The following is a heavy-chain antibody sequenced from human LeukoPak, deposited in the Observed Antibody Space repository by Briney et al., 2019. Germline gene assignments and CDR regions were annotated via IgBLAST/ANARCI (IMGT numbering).Heavy chain of an antibody. CDR2: ISGGGGST. CDR1: GFTFTSYS. J-gene: IGHJ4*02. Sequence: PGGSLRLSCAASGFTFTSYSMNWVRQAPGKGLEWVSTISGGGGSTHYADSVKGRFTISRDNSKNTLYLQVNSLRAEDTAVYYCARDGGSYGFDYWGQGTLVTVSS. D-gene: IGHD3-16*01. V-gene: IGHV3-23*01. CDR3: ARDGGSYGFDY.